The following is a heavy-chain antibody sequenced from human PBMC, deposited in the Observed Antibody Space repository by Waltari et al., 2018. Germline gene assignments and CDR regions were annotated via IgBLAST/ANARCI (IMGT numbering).Heavy chain of an antibody. D-gene: IGHD7-27*01. V-gene: IGHV1-2*02. CDR1: GYTFTGYY. Sequence: QVQLVQSGAEVKKPGASVKVSCKASGYTFTGYYMHWVRQAPGQGLEWMGWINPNRGGTNYAQKFQGRVTMTRDTSISTAYMELSRLRSDDTAVYYCARSGVDNPYGMDVWGQGTMVTVSS. CDR2: INPNRGGT. J-gene: IGHJ6*02. CDR3: ARSGVDNPYGMDV.